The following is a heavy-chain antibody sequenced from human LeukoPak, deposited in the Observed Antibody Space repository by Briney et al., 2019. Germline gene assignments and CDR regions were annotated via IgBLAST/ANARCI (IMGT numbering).Heavy chain of an antibody. CDR1: GFTFSSYS. CDR2: IISSSSYI. V-gene: IGHV3-21*01. J-gene: IGHJ4*02. CDR3: ARVLYFWSGYSDY. Sequence: PGESLRLSCAASGFTFSSYSMNWVRQAPGKGLEWVSSIISSSSYIYYADSVKGRFTISRDNAKNSLYLQMNSLRAEDTAVYYCARVLYFWSGYSDYCGQGTLVTVSS. D-gene: IGHD3-3*01.